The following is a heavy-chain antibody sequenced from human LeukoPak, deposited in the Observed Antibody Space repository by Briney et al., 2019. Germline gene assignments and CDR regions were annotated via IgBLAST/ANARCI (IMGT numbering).Heavy chain of an antibody. V-gene: IGHV1-18*01. CDR2: ISAYNGNT. CDR1: GYTFTSYG. Sequence: ASVKVSCKASGYTFTSYGISWVRQAPGQGLEWMGWISAYNGNTNYAQKLQGRVTMTTDTSTSTAYMELRSLRSDDTAVYYCARRSGDSSGYYERPYYYYYGMDVWGQGTTVTVSS. J-gene: IGHJ6*02. D-gene: IGHD3-22*01. CDR3: ARRSGDSSGYYERPYYYYYGMDV.